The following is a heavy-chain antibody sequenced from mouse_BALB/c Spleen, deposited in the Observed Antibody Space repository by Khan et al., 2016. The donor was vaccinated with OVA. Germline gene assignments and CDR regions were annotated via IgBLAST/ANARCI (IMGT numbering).Heavy chain of an antibody. CDR1: GFSLTSSG. Sequence: QVQLQQSGPGLVQPSQSLSITCTVSGFSLTSSGVPWVRPSPGKGLEWLGVIWSGGSTDYNSAFISRLTISKDNSTSQVFFKMNSLQDNDTAIYYCARTYFSYGNYGDYYTMDYWGQGTSVTVSS. V-gene: IGHV2-2*02. CDR2: IWSGGST. D-gene: IGHD2-1*01. CDR3: ARTYFSYGNYGDYYTMDY. J-gene: IGHJ4*01.